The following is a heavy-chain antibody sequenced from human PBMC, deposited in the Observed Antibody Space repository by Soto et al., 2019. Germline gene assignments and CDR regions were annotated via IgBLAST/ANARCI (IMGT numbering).Heavy chain of an antibody. CDR3: ARGLILWFGELSRRGGYYSYMDV. D-gene: IGHD3-10*01. V-gene: IGHV4-34*01. CDR1: GGSFSGYQ. CDR2: INDSGNI. J-gene: IGHJ6*03. Sequence: EQLQQWGAGLLKPSETLSLTCAVYGGSFSGYQWSWIRQTPGKGLEWIGEINDSGNINYNPSLKSRVTILLDTPKKQISLKLSSVTAADSAVYYCARGLILWFGELSRRGGYYSYMDVWGKGTTVTVSS.